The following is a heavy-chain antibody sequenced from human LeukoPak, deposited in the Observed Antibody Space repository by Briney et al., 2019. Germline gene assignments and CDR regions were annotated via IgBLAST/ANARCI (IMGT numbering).Heavy chain of an antibody. CDR1: GFIFRSYA. Sequence: PGGSLRLSYVGSGFIFRSYAVTWVRQAPGKGLQWVSSITANGDATYYADSVKGRFTISRDNSKNTLYLQMSSLRAEDTAVYFCATFGVIVRNDYFDFWGQGALVAVSS. V-gene: IGHV3-23*01. J-gene: IGHJ4*02. CDR3: ATFGVIVRNDYFDF. CDR2: ITANGDAT. D-gene: IGHD3-3*01.